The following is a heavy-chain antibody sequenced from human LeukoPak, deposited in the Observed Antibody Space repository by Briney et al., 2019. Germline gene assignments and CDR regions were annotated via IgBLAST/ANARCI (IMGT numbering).Heavy chain of an antibody. Sequence: PGGSLRLSCTASGFTFGDYAMSWVRQAPGKGLEWVGFIRSKAYGGTTEYAASVKGRFTISRDDSKSIAYLQMNSLKTEDTAVYYCTRDPGPYRGVIVYYYYYMDVWGKGTTVTVSS. D-gene: IGHD3-10*01. CDR1: GFTFGDYA. V-gene: IGHV3-49*04. CDR3: TRDPGPYRGVIVYYYYYMDV. J-gene: IGHJ6*03. CDR2: IRSKAYGGTT.